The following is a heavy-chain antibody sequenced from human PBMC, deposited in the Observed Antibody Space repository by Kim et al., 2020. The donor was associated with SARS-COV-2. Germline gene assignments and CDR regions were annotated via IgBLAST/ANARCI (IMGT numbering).Heavy chain of an antibody. J-gene: IGHJ4*02. V-gene: IGHV5-51*01. Sequence: TRYSPSFQGQVSISADKSTSTAYLQWSSLKASDSAMYFCARHRNRRDPFDYWGQGTLVTVSS. CDR3: ARHRNRRDPFDY. CDR2: T.